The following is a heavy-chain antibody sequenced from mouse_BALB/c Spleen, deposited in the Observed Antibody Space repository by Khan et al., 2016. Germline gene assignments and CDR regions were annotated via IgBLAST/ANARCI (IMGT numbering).Heavy chain of an antibody. CDR3: ARGTPFAN. CDR1: GFAFSSYW. CDR2: IYPGDGDT. V-gene: IGHV1-80*01. D-gene: IGHD2-14*01. Sequence: GRRQQPGAELVRPGSSVKISCKASGFAFSSYWMNWVKQRPGQGLEWIGQIYPGDGDTNYNGKFKGKATLTADKSSSTAYMQLSSLTSEDSAVYFCARGTPFANWGQGTLVTVSA. J-gene: IGHJ3*01.